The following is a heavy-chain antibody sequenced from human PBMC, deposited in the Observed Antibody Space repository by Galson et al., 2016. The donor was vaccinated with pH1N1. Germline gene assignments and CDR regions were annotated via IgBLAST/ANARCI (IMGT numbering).Heavy chain of an antibody. Sequence: SVKVSCKASGYTFSGSYIHWVRQAPGRGLEWMGWINPKSGATNDAQKFRGRFTMTRDTSINTVYMDLTSLTSDDTAFYFCAREGSGYDFWFDPWGQGTLVTVSS. J-gene: IGHJ5*02. V-gene: IGHV1-2*02. D-gene: IGHD5-12*01. CDR3: AREGSGYDFWFDP. CDR2: INPKSGAT. CDR1: GYTFSGSY.